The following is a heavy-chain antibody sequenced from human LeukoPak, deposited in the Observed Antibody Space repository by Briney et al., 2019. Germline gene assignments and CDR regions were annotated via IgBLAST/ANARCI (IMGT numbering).Heavy chain of an antibody. J-gene: IGHJ6*03. D-gene: IGHD2-15*01. Sequence: PSETLSLTCTVSGGSISSSSYYWGWIRQPPGKGLEWIGSIYYSGSTYYNPSLKSRVTISVDTSKNQFSLKLSSVTAADTAVYYCARHHHSVLRIHYYYYMDVWGKGTTVTVSS. CDR1: GGSISSSSYY. CDR2: IYYSGST. CDR3: ARHHHSVLRIHYYYYMDV. V-gene: IGHV4-39*01.